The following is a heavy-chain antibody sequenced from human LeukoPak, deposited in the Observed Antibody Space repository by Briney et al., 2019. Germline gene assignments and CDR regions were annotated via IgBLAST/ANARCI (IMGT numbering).Heavy chain of an antibody. D-gene: IGHD3-10*01. J-gene: IGHJ3*02. CDR3: ARGIAWFGDHPLPDAFDI. CDR1: GGSLSSGGYY. CDR2: IYYGGST. Sequence: PSQTLSLTCTVSGGSLSSGGYYWSWVRQHPGTGLEWLGYIYYGGSTYYHPSLRSRATISVDTSKNQFSLKLSSVTAADTAVYYCARGIAWFGDHPLPDAFDIWGQGTMVTVSS. V-gene: IGHV4-31*03.